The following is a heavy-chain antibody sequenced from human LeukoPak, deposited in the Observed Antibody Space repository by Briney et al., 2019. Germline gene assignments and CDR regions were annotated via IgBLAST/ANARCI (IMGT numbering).Heavy chain of an antibody. J-gene: IGHJ5*02. D-gene: IGHD3-10*01. CDR3: ARGFYYGSGRDARDP. CDR2: ISHDGSTK. CDR1: GFSFSIYA. Sequence: PGGSLRLSCAASGFSFSIYAMHWVRQAPGKGPEWVAVISHDGSTKYYSDSVEGRFTISRDNSRNTIYLEMNSLWVDDTAVYYCARGFYYGSGRDARDPWGQGTLVTVSS. V-gene: IGHV3-30-3*01.